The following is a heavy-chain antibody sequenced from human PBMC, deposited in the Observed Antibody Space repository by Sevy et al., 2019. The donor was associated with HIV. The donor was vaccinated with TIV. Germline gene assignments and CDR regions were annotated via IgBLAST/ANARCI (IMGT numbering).Heavy chain of an antibody. Sequence: SQTFSLTCAISGDSVSSNSAAWNWIRQSPSRGLEWLGRTYYRSKWYNDYAVSVKSRITINPDTSKNQFSLQLNSVTPEDTAVYYCARATLRFFRNSFYYYYGMDVWGQGTTVTVS. CDR3: ARATLRFFRNSFYYYYGMDV. D-gene: IGHD3-3*01. J-gene: IGHJ6*02. CDR1: GDSVSSNSAA. V-gene: IGHV6-1*01. CDR2: TYYRSKWYN.